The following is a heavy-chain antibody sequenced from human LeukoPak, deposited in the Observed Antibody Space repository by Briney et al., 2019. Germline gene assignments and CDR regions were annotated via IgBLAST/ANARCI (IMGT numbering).Heavy chain of an antibody. CDR1: GFTFSSYS. CDR3: TEEGTVAGNLFDY. D-gene: IGHD6-19*01. J-gene: IGHJ4*02. Sequence: PGGSLRLSCAASGFTFSSYSMNWVRQASGKGLEWVGRIRSKANSYATAYAASVKGRFTISRDDSKNTAYLQMNSLKTEDTAVYYCTEEGTVAGNLFDYWGQGTLVTVSS. V-gene: IGHV3-73*01. CDR2: IRSKANSYAT.